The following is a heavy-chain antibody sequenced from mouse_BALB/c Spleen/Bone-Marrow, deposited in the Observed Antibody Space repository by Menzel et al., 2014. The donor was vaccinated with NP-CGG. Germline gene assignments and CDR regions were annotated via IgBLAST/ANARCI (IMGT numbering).Heavy chain of an antibody. CDR2: ISSGGGST. J-gene: IGHJ3*01. D-gene: IGHD2-4*01. CDR3: ARHMIRGFAY. Sequence: EVKVVESGGGLVKPGGSLKLSCAASGFAFSSYDMSWVRQTPEKRLEWVAYISSGGGSTYYSDTVKGRFTISRDNAKNTLYLEMSSLKSEDTAMYYCARHMIRGFAYWGQGTLVTVSA. V-gene: IGHV5-12-1*01. CDR1: GFAFSSYD.